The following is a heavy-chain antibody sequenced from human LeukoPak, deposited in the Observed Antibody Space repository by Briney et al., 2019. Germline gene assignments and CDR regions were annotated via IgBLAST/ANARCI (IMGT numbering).Heavy chain of an antibody. V-gene: IGHV1-69*13. CDR3: ARETGHGYNWMGY. Sequence: SVTVSCTASGYTFTSYAISWVRQAPGQGLEWMGGIIPIFGTANSAQTFQGRVTITADESTSTAYMELRSLRSEDTAVYYCARETGHGYNWMGYWGQGTLVTVSS. CDR1: GYTFTSYA. J-gene: IGHJ4*02. CDR2: IIPIFGTA. D-gene: IGHD5-24*01.